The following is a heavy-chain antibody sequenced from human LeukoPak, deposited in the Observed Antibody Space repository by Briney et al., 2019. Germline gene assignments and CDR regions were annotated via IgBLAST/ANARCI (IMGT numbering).Heavy chain of an antibody. V-gene: IGHV3-21*04. CDR2: ISSSRSYI. D-gene: IGHD3-10*01. CDR3: AKDRTRDYYGSGSLNWFDP. CDR1: GYSLTSYW. Sequence: GESLKISCKGSGYSLTSYWIGWVRQAPGKGLEWVSFISSSRSYIYYADSVKGRFTISRDNAKNSLYLQMNSLRAEDTAVYYCAKDRTRDYYGSGSLNWFDPWGQGTLVTVSS. J-gene: IGHJ5*02.